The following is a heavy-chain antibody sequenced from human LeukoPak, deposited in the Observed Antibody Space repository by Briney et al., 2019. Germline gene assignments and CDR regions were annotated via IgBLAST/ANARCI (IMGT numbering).Heavy chain of an antibody. J-gene: IGHJ4*02. CDR3: ARAMRSGYDY. CDR1: GFTFSSYG. D-gene: IGHD5-12*01. CDR2: ISSSSDSI. Sequence: GGSLRLSCAASGFTFSSYGMNWLRQAPGKRLEWVSYISSSSDSIYYADSVEGRFTISRDNAENSLYLQMNSLRDEDTAVYYCARAMRSGYDYWSQGTLVTVSS. V-gene: IGHV3-48*02.